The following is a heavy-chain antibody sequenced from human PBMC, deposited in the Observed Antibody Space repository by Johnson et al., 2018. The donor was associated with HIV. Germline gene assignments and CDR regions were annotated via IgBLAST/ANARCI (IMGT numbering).Heavy chain of an antibody. V-gene: IGHV3-30*18. D-gene: IGHD6-6*01. CDR3: AKDSNRWEQLAYAFDI. Sequence: QVQLVESGGGPVQSGGSLRLSCAASGFTFSSYGMHWVRQAPGKGLEWVAVISYDGSNKYYADSVKGRFTISRDNSKNTLYLQMNSLRIEDTAVYYCAKDSNRWEQLAYAFDIWGQGTMVTVSS. CDR1: GFTFSSYG. J-gene: IGHJ3*02. CDR2: ISYDGSNK.